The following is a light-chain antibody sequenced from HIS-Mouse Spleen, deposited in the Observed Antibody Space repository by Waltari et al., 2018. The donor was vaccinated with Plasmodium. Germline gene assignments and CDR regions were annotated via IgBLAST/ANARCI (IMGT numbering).Light chain of an antibody. CDR1: SSNLGNNY. J-gene: IGLJ2*01. CDR2: DNN. CDR3: GTWDSSLSAGVV. V-gene: IGLV1-51*01. Sequence: QSVLTQPPSVSAAPGQKVTISCPGSSSNLGNNYVSWSQQLPGTAPKLLIYDNNKRPSGIPDRFSGSKSGTSATLGITGLQTGDEADYYCGTWDSSLSAGVVFGGGTKLTVL.